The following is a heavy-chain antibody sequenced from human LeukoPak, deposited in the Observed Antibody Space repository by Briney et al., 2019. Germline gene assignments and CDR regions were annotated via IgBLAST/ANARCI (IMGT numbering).Heavy chain of an antibody. Sequence: PSETLSLTCTVSGGSISSYYWSWIRQPPGKGLEWIGSIYYSGSTYYNPSLKSRVTISVDTSKNQFSLKLSSVTAADTAVYYCARDREDSDSHGYYYLGTFDYWGQGTLVTVSS. CDR3: ARDREDSDSHGYYYLGTFDY. CDR1: GGSISSYY. V-gene: IGHV4-59*05. J-gene: IGHJ4*02. CDR2: IYYSGST. D-gene: IGHD3-22*01.